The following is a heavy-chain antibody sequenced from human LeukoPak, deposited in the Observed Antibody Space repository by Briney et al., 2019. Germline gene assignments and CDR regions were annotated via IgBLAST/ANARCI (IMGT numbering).Heavy chain of an antibody. J-gene: IGHJ4*02. CDR1: GGSISSYY. D-gene: IGHD4-23*01. Sequence: PSETLSLTCTVSGGSISSYYWSWIRQPPGKGLEWIGYIYYSGSTNYNPPLKSRVTISVDTSKNQFSLKLSSVTAADTAVYYCARLFDYGGPFDYWGQGTLVTVSS. CDR3: ARLFDYGGPFDY. CDR2: IYYSGST. V-gene: IGHV4-59*08.